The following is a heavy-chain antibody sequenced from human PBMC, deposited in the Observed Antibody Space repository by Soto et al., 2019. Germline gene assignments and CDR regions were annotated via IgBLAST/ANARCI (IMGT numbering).Heavy chain of an antibody. CDR1: GYTFTSYG. Sequence: GASVKVSCKASGYTFTSYGISWVRQAPGQGLEWMGWISAYNGNTNYAQKLQGRVTVTTDTSTSTAYMELRSLRSDDTAVYYCAREAAMVRAYYGMDGWGQVTTVTVS. CDR3: AREAAMVRAYYGMDG. V-gene: IGHV1-18*04. CDR2: ISAYNGNT. J-gene: IGHJ6*02. D-gene: IGHD3-10*01.